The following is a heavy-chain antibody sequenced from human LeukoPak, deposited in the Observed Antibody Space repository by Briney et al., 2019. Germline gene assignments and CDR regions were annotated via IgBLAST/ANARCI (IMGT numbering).Heavy chain of an antibody. V-gene: IGHV4-38-2*01. Sequence: SETLSLTCAVSGYSISSGDYWGWIRQPPGKGLEWIGSIYHSGSAYYNPSLKSRVTISVDTSENQFSLKLSSVTAADTAVYYCARTRQLVRDFDYWGQGTLVTVSS. CDR1: GYSISSGDY. CDR3: ARTRQLVRDFDY. CDR2: IYHSGSA. D-gene: IGHD6-6*01. J-gene: IGHJ4*02.